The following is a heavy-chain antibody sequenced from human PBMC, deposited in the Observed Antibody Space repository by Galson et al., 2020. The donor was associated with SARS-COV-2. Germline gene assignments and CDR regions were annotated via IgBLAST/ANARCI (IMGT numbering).Heavy chain of an antibody. CDR3: VRHVGQIAARSRWFDP. CDR1: GGSISSSSSY. J-gene: IGHJ5*01. V-gene: IGHV4-39*01. Sequence: SETLSLTCTVSGGSISSSSSYWGWVRQPPGKGLEWIGSIYYSGSTYYNPSLKTRVTISIDTSKNQLSLKLNSVTAADTAVFYCVRHVGQIAARSRWFDPWGQGTLVTVSS. D-gene: IGHD6-6*01. CDR2: IYYSGST.